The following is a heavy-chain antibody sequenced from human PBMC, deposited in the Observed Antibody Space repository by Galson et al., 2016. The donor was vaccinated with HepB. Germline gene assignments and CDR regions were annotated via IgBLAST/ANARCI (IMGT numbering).Heavy chain of an antibody. V-gene: IGHV3-33*01. CDR2: IWYDGSNK. CDR3: ARVLRNYCSGGSCYNYYGMDV. J-gene: IGHJ6*02. Sequence: SLRLSCAASGFTFSSYGMHWVRQAPGKGLEWVAVIWYDGSNKYYADSVKGRFTISRDNSKNTLCLQMNSLRAEDTAVYYCARVLRNYCSGGSCYNYYGMDVWGQGTTVTVSS. D-gene: IGHD2-15*01. CDR1: GFTFSSYG.